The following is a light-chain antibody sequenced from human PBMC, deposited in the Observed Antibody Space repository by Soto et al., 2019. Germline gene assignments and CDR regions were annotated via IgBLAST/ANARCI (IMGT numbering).Light chain of an antibody. CDR3: CSYVGTNTSYV. CDR2: DVS. Sequence: QSALTQPRSVSGSPGQSVTISCTGTSSDVGGYNYVSWYQQHPGKAPKVMIYDVSKRPSGGPDRFSGSKSGNTASLTISGLQAEDEADYYCCSYVGTNTSYVFGTGTKVTDL. V-gene: IGLV2-11*01. J-gene: IGLJ1*01. CDR1: SSDVGGYNY.